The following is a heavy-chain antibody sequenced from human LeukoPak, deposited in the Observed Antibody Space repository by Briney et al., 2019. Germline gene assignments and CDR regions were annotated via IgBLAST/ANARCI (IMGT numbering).Heavy chain of an antibody. D-gene: IGHD2-15*01. Sequence: GGSLRLSRAASGFTFSSYAMHWVRQAPGKGLEWVAVISYDGSNKYYADSVKGRFTISRDNSKNTLYLQMNSLRAEDTAVYYCARELGGSCCDGAPFDYWGQGTLVTVSS. CDR3: ARELGGSCCDGAPFDY. V-gene: IGHV3-30*04. J-gene: IGHJ4*02. CDR1: GFTFSSYA. CDR2: ISYDGSNK.